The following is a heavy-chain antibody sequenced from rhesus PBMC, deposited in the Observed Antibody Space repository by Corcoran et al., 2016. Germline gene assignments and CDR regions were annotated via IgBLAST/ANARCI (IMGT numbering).Heavy chain of an antibody. Sequence: QVQLQQWGEGLVKPSETLSLTCAVYGGSISGYYYWSWLRQPPGTGLEWIGYINGNSTSTNYKPSLKSRVTISKDTSKNQCSLKLSSVTAADTAVYYGARSQDTGIYGLDSWGQGVVVTVSS. J-gene: IGHJ6*01. CDR3: ARSQDTGIYGLDS. CDR1: GGSISGYYY. D-gene: IGHD5-24*01. V-gene: IGHV4-73*01. CDR2: INGNSTST.